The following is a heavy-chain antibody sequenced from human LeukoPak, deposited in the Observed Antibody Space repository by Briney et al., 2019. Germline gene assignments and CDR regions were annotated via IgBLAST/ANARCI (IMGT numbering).Heavy chain of an antibody. D-gene: IGHD4-17*01. Sequence: GGSLRLSCAASGFTFSSYGMHWVRQAPGKGLEWVAVIWYDGSNKYYADSVKGRFTISRDNSKNTLYLQMNSLRAEDTAVYYCARDDGVYPFDYWGQGTLVTVSS. CDR2: IWYDGSNK. V-gene: IGHV3-33*01. CDR3: ARDDGVYPFDY. J-gene: IGHJ4*02. CDR1: GFTFSSYG.